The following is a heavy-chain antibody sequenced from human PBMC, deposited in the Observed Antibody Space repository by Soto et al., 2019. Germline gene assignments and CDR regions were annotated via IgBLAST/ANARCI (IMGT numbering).Heavy chain of an antibody. CDR1: GGAIKTGDYY. J-gene: IGHJ4*02. CDR3: ARAGFSYGHLLF. V-gene: IGHV4-30-4*02. CDR2: VFYSGAT. Sequence: PSETLSLTCYVSGGAIKTGDYYWKWIRQPPGKGLEWIGYVFYSGATNYRPSLKSRAAISMDTSKNQFSLSLTSVTAADTAVYYCARAGFSYGHLLFWGQG. D-gene: IGHD3-10*01.